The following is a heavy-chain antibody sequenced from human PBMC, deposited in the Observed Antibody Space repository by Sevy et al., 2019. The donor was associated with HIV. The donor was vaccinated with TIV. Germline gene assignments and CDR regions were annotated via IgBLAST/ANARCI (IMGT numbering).Heavy chain of an antibody. CDR2: IKQDEGEK. CDR1: GFTFSNYW. J-gene: IGHJ4*02. CDR3: ARDLSRSYSSGWSVDF. D-gene: IGHD6-19*01. V-gene: IGHV3-7*01. Sequence: GWSLRLSCAASGFTFSNYWMTWARQATGKGLQWVANIKQDEGEKYYVDSVKGRFTSSRDNAKNTLYLQMNSLRAEDTAVYYCARDLSRSYSSGWSVDFWGQGTLVTVSS.